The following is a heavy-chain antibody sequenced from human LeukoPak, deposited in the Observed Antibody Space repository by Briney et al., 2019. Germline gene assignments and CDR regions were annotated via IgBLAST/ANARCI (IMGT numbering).Heavy chain of an antibody. Sequence: PSETLSLTCTVSGGSISSSTYYWGWIRQPPGKGLEWIGSIYYSGRTYYNPSLRSRVTISVDTSKNHFSLKLSSVTAADTALYYCASAPRQGSIGGLDYWGQGTLVPVSS. CDR2: IYYSGRT. CDR1: GGSISSSTYY. CDR3: ASAPRQGSIGGLDY. V-gene: IGHV4-39*02. J-gene: IGHJ4*02. D-gene: IGHD3-16*01.